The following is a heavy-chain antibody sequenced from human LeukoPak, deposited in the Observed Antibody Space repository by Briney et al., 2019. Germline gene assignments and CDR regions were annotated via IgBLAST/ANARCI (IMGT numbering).Heavy chain of an antibody. J-gene: IGHJ3*02. CDR2: IYYSGST. Sequence: SETLSLTCTVSGGSISSSSYYWGWIRQPPGKGLEWIGSIYYSGSTYYNPSLKSRVTISVDTSKNQFSLKLSSVTAADTAVYDWASMDSSGSYYRNDAFDIWGQGTMVTVSS. CDR3: ASMDSSGSYYRNDAFDI. CDR1: GGSISSSSYY. V-gene: IGHV4-39*07. D-gene: IGHD3-10*01.